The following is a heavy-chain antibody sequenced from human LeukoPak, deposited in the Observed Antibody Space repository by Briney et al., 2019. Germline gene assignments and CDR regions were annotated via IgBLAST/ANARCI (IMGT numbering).Heavy chain of an antibody. CDR3: ARGVEPLAANTLAY. CDR2: LYSDGNT. D-gene: IGHD1-14*01. V-gene: IGHV3-53*01. J-gene: IGHJ4*02. Sequence: PGGSLRLSCTASGFIFNTYSMTWVRQAPGKGLEWVSVLYSDGNTKYADSVQGRFTISRDNSKNTLYLEMNSLSPDDTAVYYCARGVEPLAANTLAYWGQGTLVTVSS. CDR1: GFIFNTYS.